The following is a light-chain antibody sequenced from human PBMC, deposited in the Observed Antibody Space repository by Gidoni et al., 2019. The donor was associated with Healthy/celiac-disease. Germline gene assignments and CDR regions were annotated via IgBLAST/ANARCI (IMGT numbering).Light chain of an antibody. CDR2: KAS. V-gene: IGKV1-5*03. J-gene: IGKJ1*01. CDR1: QSISSW. Sequence: DIQMTQSPSTLSASVGDRVTITCRASQSISSWLAWDQQKPGKAPKLLIYKASSLESGVPSRFSGSGSGTEFTLTISSLQPDDFATYYCQQYNSYSTFGQXTKVEIK. CDR3: QQYNSYST.